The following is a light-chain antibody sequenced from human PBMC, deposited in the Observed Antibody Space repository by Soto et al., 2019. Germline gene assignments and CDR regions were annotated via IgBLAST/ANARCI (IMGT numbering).Light chain of an antibody. V-gene: IGKV1-39*01. CDR2: AAS. CDR1: QSISSY. Sequence: DIQMTQSPSSLSSSVGDRVTITCRASQSISSYLNWYQQKPGKAPKLLIYAASSLQSGVPSRFSGSGSGTDFTLTISSLQPEDFATDYCQQSYSTPPSFGGGTEVEIK. CDR3: QQSYSTPPS. J-gene: IGKJ4*01.